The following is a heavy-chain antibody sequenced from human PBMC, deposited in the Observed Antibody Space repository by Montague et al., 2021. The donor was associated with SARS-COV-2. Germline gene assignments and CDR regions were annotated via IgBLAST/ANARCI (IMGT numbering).Heavy chain of an antibody. J-gene: IGHJ4*02. V-gene: IGHV4-4*02. CDR1: GGAINSSNW. CDR2: IYHWGST. D-gene: IGHD2-15*01. CDR3: ARAQDICFIANCVNYFDL. Sequence: SETLSLTCVVSGGAINSSNWWSWVRQPPGKGLEWIGEIYHWGSTNYNPPLKSRVSMSLDTSKNHFSLRLSAVTAADTARYYCARAQDICFIANCVNYFDLWGLGALVTVSS.